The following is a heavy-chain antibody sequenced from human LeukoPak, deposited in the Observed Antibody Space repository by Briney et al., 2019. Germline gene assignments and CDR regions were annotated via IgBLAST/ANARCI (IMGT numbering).Heavy chain of an antibody. D-gene: IGHD3-3*01. CDR3: ASLGVVIPDFDY. Sequence: GTLSLSCAASGFTFSSYAMNWVRQPPGKGLEWLGSIYYSGSTYYNPSLKSRVTISVDTSKNQFSLKLSSVTAADTAVYYCASLGVVIPDFDYWGQGTLVTVSS. CDR2: IYYSGST. V-gene: IGHV4-38-2*01. CDR1: GFTFSSYA. J-gene: IGHJ4*02.